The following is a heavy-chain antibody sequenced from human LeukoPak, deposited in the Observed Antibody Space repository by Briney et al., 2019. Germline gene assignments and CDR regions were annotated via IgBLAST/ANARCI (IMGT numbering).Heavy chain of an antibody. CDR3: ARVKAVAGEYYLDY. J-gene: IGHJ4*02. Sequence: PGGSLRLSCAASGFTFSSYSMNWVRQAPGKGLEWVSYISSSSSTIYYADSVKGRFTISRDNAKNSLYLQMNSLRAEDTAVYYCARVKAVAGEYYLDYWGQGTLVTVSP. CDR2: ISSSSSTI. CDR1: GFTFSSYS. D-gene: IGHD6-19*01. V-gene: IGHV3-48*04.